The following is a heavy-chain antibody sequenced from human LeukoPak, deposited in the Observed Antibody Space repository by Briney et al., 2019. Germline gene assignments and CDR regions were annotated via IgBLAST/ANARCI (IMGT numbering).Heavy chain of an antibody. CDR3: ARDWDY. Sequence: LSQTLSLXCTVSGDSISIGSYYWSWIRQPAGKGLEWIGHMNTTGSTKYNPSLKSRVTISVDRTNNQFSLKLSSVTAADTAVYYCARDWDYWGQGTLVAVSS. CDR2: MNTTGST. V-gene: IGHV4-61*09. CDR1: GDSISIGSYY. J-gene: IGHJ4*02.